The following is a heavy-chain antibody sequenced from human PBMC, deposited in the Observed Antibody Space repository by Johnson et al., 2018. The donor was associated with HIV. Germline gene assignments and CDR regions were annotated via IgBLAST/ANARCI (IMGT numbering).Heavy chain of an antibody. Sequence: QVQLVESGGGVVQPGRSLRLSCAASGFTFSSYAMHWVRQAPGKGLEWVAVISYDGSNKYYADSVKGRFNISRDTSTNTLYLQMNSLRVEDTAVYDCGREVYDSSGYYYDAFDIWGQGTMVTASS. CDR1: GFTFSSYA. D-gene: IGHD3-22*01. J-gene: IGHJ3*02. V-gene: IGHV3-30-3*01. CDR3: GREVYDSSGYYYDAFDI. CDR2: ISYDGSNK.